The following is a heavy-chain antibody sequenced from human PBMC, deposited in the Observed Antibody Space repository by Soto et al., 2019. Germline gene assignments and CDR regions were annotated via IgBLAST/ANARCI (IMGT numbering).Heavy chain of an antibody. CDR3: ARDPAIYSGKFDYGLDV. J-gene: IGHJ6*02. D-gene: IGHD4-4*01. V-gene: IGHV3-48*03. CDR2: IGTSGKTI. CDR1: GFAFRSYE. Sequence: LRLSCAVSGFAFRSYEMNWVRQAPGEGLEWVSYIGTSGKTIYYADSVRGRFTISRDNAKNSLYLQMNSLRAEDTAVYFCARDPAIYSGKFDYGLDVWGRGTTVTVSS.